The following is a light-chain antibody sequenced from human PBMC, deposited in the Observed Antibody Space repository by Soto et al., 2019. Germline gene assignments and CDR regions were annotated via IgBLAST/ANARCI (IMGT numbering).Light chain of an antibody. V-gene: IGKV3-20*01. CDR1: QSVTSTY. CDR2: GAS. CDR3: QQYCSSSPTT. J-gene: IGKJ5*01. Sequence: EIVLTQSPGTLSLSPGEGATLSCRASQSVTSTYLAWYQQRHGQAPRLLIYGASSRATGIPDRFSGGGAGTDFTLPISRLEPEDVAVYYCQQYCSSSPTTFGQGTRLEIE.